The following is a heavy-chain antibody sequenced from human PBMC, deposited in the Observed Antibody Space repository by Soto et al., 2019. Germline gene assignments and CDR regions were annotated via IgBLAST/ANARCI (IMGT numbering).Heavy chain of an antibody. CDR3: AADSTYDFWSGFPNWFDP. CDR2: ISPHTGDT. V-gene: IGHV1-2*02. J-gene: IGHJ5*02. D-gene: IGHD3-3*01. CDR1: GYTFTSYG. Sequence: ASVKVSCKASGYTFTSYGISWARQAPGQGLEWMGWISPHTGDTNYAQTFQGRVTMTRDTSISTAYMELSRLTSDDTAVYYCAADSTYDFWSGFPNWFDPWGQGTLVTVSS.